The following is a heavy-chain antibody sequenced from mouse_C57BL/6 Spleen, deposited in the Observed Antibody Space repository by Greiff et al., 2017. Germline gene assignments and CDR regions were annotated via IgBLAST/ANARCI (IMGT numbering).Heavy chain of an antibody. V-gene: IGHV1-64*01. J-gene: IGHJ2*01. CDR2: IHPNSGST. CDR3: SSYDGYYFDY. D-gene: IGHD2-3*01. Sequence: QVQLQQPGAELVKPGASVKLSCKASGYTFTRYWMHWVKQRPGQGLEWIGMIHPNSGSTNYNEKFKSKATLTVDKYSITAYMQLSSLTSEDSAVYYCSSYDGYYFDYWGQGTTLTVSS. CDR1: GYTFTRYW.